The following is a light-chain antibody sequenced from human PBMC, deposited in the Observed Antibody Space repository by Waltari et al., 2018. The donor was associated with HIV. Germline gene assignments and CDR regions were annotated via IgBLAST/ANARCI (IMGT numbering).Light chain of an antibody. V-gene: IGLV2-8*01. Sequence: QSALAQPPSASVSPGQSVTISCTGTSSDAGGYSYVSWYQQHPGKAPKLMIYEVSKRPSGVPDRFSGSKSGNAASLTVSGLQAEDEADYYCSSYAGSNNVIFGGGTKLTVL. CDR1: SSDAGGYSY. J-gene: IGLJ2*01. CDR2: EVS. CDR3: SSYAGSNNVI.